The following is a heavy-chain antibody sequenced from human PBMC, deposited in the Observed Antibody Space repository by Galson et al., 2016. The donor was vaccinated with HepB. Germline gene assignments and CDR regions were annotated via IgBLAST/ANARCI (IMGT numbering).Heavy chain of an antibody. J-gene: IGHJ6*02. V-gene: IGHV3-23*01. CDR1: EFTFSSYA. CDR2: IDSGGHST. Sequence: SLRLSCAASEFTFSSYAMSWVRQAPGKGLEWVSAIDSGGHSTYYTDSVTGRFTISRDNSKNTLYLQMHSLRYEDTAVYYCAKAATPVFYYHGMDVWGQGTTVTVSS. CDR3: AKAATPVFYYHGMDV.